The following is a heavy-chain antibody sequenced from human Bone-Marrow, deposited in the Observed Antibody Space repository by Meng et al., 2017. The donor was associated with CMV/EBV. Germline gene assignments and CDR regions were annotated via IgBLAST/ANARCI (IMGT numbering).Heavy chain of an antibody. CDR1: GYTFSTYG. CDR3: VRVFPEPSAIRNFDY. Sequence: ASVKVSCKASGYTFSTYGISWVRQAPGQGLEWLGWISAYNGHTDYAQKVQGRVTMTTDTSTNTAYMELRGLRSDDTADYYCVRVFPEPSAIRNFDYWGQGTLVTVSS. J-gene: IGHJ4*02. V-gene: IGHV1-18*04. D-gene: IGHD2-2*02. CDR2: ISAYNGHT.